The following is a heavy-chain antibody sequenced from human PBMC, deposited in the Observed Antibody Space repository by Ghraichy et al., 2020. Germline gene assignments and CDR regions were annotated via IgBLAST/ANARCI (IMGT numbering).Heavy chain of an antibody. CDR1: GFTFSNAW. D-gene: IGHD6-13*01. CDR3: TTEQQQPPDAKNWFDP. J-gene: IGHJ5*02. V-gene: IGHV3-15*01. Sequence: GGSLRLSCAASGFTFSNAWMSWVRQAPGKGLEWVGRIKSKTDGGTTDYAAPVKGRFTISRDDSKNTLYLQMNSPKTEDTAVYYCTTEQQQPPDAKNWFDPWGQGTLVTVSS. CDR2: IKSKTDGGTT.